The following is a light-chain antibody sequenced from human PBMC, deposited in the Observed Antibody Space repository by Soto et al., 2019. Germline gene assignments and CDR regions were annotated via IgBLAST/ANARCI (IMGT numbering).Light chain of an antibody. CDR3: QPYNNWPLT. V-gene: IGKV3-15*01. CDR2: DTS. J-gene: IGKJ4*01. Sequence: VLTQSPATLSVSTGERVTLSCRASQSVSSSLAWYQQKPGQTPRLLIYDTSTRATGVPTRFSGSRSGAEFTLTINSLQSEDFAVYYCQPYNNWPLTFGGGTKVDIK. CDR1: QSVSSS.